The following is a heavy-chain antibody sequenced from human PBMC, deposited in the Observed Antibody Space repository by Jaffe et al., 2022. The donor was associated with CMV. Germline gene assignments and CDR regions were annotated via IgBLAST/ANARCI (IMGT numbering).Heavy chain of an antibody. J-gene: IGHJ4*02. CDR1: GGSINRDSYY. CDR2: IYYSGSA. Sequence: QLQLQESGPGLVKPSETLSLTCTVSGGSINRDSYYWGWIRQPPGKGLEWIGSIYYSGSAYYNPSLKSRVTISVDTSKNQFSLKLSSVTAADTAIYYCARRRFYYDSSAYGLDFWGQGTLVTVSS. D-gene: IGHD3-22*01. V-gene: IGHV4-39*01. CDR3: ARRRFYYDSSAYGLDF.